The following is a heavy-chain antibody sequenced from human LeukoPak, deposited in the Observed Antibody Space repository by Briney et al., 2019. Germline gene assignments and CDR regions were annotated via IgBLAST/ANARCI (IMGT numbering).Heavy chain of an antibody. V-gene: IGHV1-18*04. CDR2: ISAYNGNT. CDR1: GYTFTGHY. D-gene: IGHD5-24*01. J-gene: IGHJ4*02. CDR3: ARDLRAFRDGYKNPNFYLDY. Sequence: ASVKVSCKASGYTFTGHYMHWVRQAPGQGLEWMGWISAYNGNTNYAQKLQGRVTMTTDTSTRTAYMELRSLRSDDTAVYFCARDLRAFRDGYKNPNFYLDYWGQGTLVTVSS.